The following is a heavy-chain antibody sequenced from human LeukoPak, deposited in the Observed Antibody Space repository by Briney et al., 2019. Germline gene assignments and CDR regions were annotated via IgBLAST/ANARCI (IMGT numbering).Heavy chain of an antibody. J-gene: IGHJ5*02. V-gene: IGHV4-59*01. CDR2: IYYSGST. D-gene: IGHD3-3*01. Sequence: PETLSLTCTVSGGSISSYYWSWIRQPPGKGLEWIGYIYYSGSTNYNPSLKSRVTISVDTSKNQFSLKLSSVTAADTAVYYCARYGGFLEWSRHWFDPWGQGTLVTVSS. CDR1: GGSISSYY. CDR3: ARYGGFLEWSRHWFDP.